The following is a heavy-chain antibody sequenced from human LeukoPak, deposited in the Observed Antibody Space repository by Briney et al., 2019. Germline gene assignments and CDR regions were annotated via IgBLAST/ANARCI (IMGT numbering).Heavy chain of an antibody. Sequence: KPSETLSLTCTVSGGSISSYYWTWIRQPPGKGLEWIGYIYYSGSTNYNPSLKSRVTISVDTSKNQFSLKLSSVTAADTAVYYCARGWADYDSSGYFDYWGQGTLVTVSS. D-gene: IGHD3-22*01. CDR1: GGSISSYY. J-gene: IGHJ4*02. CDR3: ARGWADYDSSGYFDY. V-gene: IGHV4-59*01. CDR2: IYYSGST.